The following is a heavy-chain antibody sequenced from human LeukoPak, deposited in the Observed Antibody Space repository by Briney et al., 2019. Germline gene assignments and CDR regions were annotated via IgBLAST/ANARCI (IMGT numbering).Heavy chain of an antibody. CDR2: IYYSGNT. CDR1: DGSLSSGSYY. V-gene: IGHV4-30-2*03. Sequence: SQTLSLTCTVSDGSLSSGSYYWTWIRQPAGKGLEWIGSIYYSGNTYYNPSLKGRVTISVDTSKNQFSLKLSSVTAADTAVYYCATRPDIAATGPGWFDPWGQGTLVTVSS. D-gene: IGHD6-13*01. CDR3: ATRPDIAATGPGWFDP. J-gene: IGHJ5*02.